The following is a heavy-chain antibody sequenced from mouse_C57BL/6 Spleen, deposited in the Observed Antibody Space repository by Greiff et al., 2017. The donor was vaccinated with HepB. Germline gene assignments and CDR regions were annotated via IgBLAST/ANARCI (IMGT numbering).Heavy chain of an antibody. J-gene: IGHJ1*03. CDR2: IYPGDGDT. V-gene: IGHV1-82*01. CDR3: ARDYGSSSHWYFDV. CDR1: GYAFSSSW. D-gene: IGHD1-1*01. Sequence: QVQLKESGPELVKPGASVKISCKASGYAFSSSWMNWVKQRPGKGLEWIGRIYPGDGDTNYNGKFKGKATLTADKSSSTAYMQLSSLTSEDSAVYVCARDYGSSSHWYFDVWGTGTTVTVSS.